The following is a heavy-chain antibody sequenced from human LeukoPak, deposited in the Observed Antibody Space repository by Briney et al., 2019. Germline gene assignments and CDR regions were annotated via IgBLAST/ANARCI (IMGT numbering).Heavy chain of an antibody. Sequence: ASVKVSCKGSGYTFTGYYIHWVRQAPRQGLEWMGWISPNSGAIKYAQKFQGRVTMTRDKSISTVYMELDTVTSDDTAVFYCARDRGAAAGHDAFDIWGQGTMVTVSS. CDR2: ISPNSGAI. V-gene: IGHV1-2*02. CDR1: GYTFTGYY. D-gene: IGHD3-10*01. J-gene: IGHJ3*02. CDR3: ARDRGAAAGHDAFDI.